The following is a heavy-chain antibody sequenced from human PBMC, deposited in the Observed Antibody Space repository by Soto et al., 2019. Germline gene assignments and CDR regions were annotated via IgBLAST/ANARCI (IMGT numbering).Heavy chain of an antibody. J-gene: IGHJ4*02. CDR2: ISYDGSNK. V-gene: IGHV3-30-3*02. CDR1: GFTFSSYA. CDR3: AKSFNTKDAPFDY. Sequence: GGSLRLSCAASGFTFSSYAMHWVRQAPGKGLEWVAVISYDGSNKYYADSVKGRFTISRDNSKNTLYLQMNSLRAEDTAVYYCAKSFNTKDAPFDYWGQGTLVTVSS. D-gene: IGHD1-1*01.